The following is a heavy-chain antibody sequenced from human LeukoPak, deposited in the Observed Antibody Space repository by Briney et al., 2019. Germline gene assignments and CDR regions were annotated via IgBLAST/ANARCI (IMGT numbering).Heavy chain of an antibody. CDR2: ISGSGGST. D-gene: IGHD2-21*02. Sequence: PGGSLRLSCAASGFTFSNYAISWVRQAPGKGLEWVSAISGSGGSTYYADSVKGRFTISRDNSKNTLYLQMNSLRAEDTAIYYCAKDQAYCGGDCYPEVFDYWGQGTLVTVSS. V-gene: IGHV3-23*01. CDR1: GFTFSNYA. J-gene: IGHJ4*02. CDR3: AKDQAYCGGDCYPEVFDY.